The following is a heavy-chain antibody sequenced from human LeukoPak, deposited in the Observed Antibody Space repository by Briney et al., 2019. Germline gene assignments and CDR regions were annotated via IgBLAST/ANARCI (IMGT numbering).Heavy chain of an antibody. V-gene: IGHV1-2*02. CDR2: INPNSGGT. CDR1: GYTFTGYY. CDR3: ARDQSLGEPLHYFDY. J-gene: IGHJ4*02. Sequence: ASVKVSCKASGYTFTGYYMHWVRQAPGQGLEWMGWINPNSGGTSYAQKFQGRVTMTRDTSISTAYMELSRLRSDDTAVYYCARDQSLGEPLHYFDYWGQGTLVTVSS. D-gene: IGHD3-16*01.